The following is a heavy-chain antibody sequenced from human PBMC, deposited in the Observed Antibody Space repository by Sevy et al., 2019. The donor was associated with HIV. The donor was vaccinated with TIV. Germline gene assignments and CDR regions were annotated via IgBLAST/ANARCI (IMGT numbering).Heavy chain of an antibody. CDR2: ISGSGGST. CDR3: AKVPAHGYYYYYGMDV. Sequence: GGSLRLSCAASGFTFSSYAMSWVRQAPGKGLEWVSAISGSGGSTYYADSVKGRFTISRDNSKNTLYLQMNSLRAEDTAVYYCAKVPAHGYYYYYGMDVWGHGTTVTVSS. V-gene: IGHV3-23*01. CDR1: GFTFSSYA. J-gene: IGHJ6*02.